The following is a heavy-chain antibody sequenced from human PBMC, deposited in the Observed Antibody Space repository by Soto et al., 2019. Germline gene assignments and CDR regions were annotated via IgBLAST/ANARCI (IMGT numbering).Heavy chain of an antibody. CDR2: IYYSGST. CDR3: ARQGRAMTTIDYFDY. CDR1: GGSVSSGGYY. D-gene: IGHD4-4*01. Sequence: QVQLQESGPGLVKPSQTLSLTCTVSGGSVSSGGYYWSWIRQHPGKGLEWIGYIYYSGSTYYNPSLKSRVIISVDTSKNHFSLNLSSVTAADTAIYYCARQGRAMTTIDYFDYWGQGILVTVSS. V-gene: IGHV4-31*03. J-gene: IGHJ4*02.